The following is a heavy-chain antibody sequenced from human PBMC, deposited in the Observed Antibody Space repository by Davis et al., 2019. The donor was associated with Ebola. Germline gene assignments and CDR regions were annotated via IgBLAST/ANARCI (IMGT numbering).Heavy chain of an antibody. J-gene: IGHJ4*02. CDR1: GGSFSGYY. CDR3: ASHAYSSGRQL. Sequence: PSETLSLTCAVYGGSFSGYYWSWIRQPPGKGLEWIGEINHSGSTNYNPSLKSRVTISVDTSKNQFSLKLSSVTAADTAVYYCASHAYSSGRQLWGQGTLVTVSS. CDR2: INHSGST. D-gene: IGHD6-19*01. V-gene: IGHV4-34*01.